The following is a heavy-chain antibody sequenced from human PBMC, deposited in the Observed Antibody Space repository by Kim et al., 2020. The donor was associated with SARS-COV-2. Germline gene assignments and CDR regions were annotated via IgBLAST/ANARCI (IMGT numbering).Heavy chain of an antibody. J-gene: IGHJ6*02. Sequence: GGSLRLSCAASGFIFSTYAMHWVRQAPGRGLEWVSGLSGRGGSTYYAASVKGRFAISRDNSKNTLYLEMNSLRAEDTAVYYCAKSITTLGVVISHYYFYGLDVWGQGTTVTVS. V-gene: IGHV3-23*01. D-gene: IGHD3-3*01. CDR1: GFIFSTYA. CDR2: LSGRGGST. CDR3: AKSITTLGVVISHYYFYGLDV.